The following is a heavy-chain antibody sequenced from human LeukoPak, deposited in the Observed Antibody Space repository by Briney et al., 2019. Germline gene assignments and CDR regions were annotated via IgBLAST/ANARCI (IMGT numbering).Heavy chain of an antibody. V-gene: IGHV3-7*01. J-gene: IGHJ3*02. CDR2: IKQDGSEK. Sequence: SGGSLRLSCAASGFTFSSYWMSWVRQAPGKGLEWVANIKQDGSEKYYVDSVKGRFTISRDNAKNSLYLQMNSLRAEDTAVYYCARGGYYSHDAFDIWGQGTMVTVSS. CDR1: GFTFSSYW. CDR3: ARGGYYSHDAFDI. D-gene: IGHD3-22*01.